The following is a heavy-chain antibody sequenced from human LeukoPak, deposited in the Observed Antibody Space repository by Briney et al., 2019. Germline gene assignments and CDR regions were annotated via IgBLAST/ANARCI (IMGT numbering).Heavy chain of an antibody. D-gene: IGHD2-21*02. CDR1: GGSISSGGYY. Sequence: SETLSLTCTVSGGSISSGGYYWSWIRQPPGKGLEWIGYIYYSGSTNYNPSLKSRVTISVDTSKNQFSLKLSSVTAADTAVYYCARQPTYCGGDCYSEGLFDYWGQGTLVTVSS. V-gene: IGHV4-61*08. J-gene: IGHJ4*02. CDR2: IYYSGST. CDR3: ARQPTYCGGDCYSEGLFDY.